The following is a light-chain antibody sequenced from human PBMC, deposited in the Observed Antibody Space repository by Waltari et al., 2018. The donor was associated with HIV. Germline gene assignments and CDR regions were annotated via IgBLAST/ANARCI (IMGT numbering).Light chain of an antibody. V-gene: IGLV3-1*01. J-gene: IGLJ1*01. CDR3: QAWDNSAAV. Sequence: SYDLTQPPSVSVSPGQTASITCSGHKLGDKYVSWYQQRPGQSPVLVIFEDTKRPSDIPERFSGSNSRNTATLTISGTQAMDEADYFCQAWDNSAAVFGSGTKVTVL. CDR2: EDT. CDR1: KLGDKY.